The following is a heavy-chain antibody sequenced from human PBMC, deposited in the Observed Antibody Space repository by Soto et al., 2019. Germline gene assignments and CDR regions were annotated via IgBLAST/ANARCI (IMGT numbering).Heavy chain of an antibody. D-gene: IGHD6-19*01. CDR3: ARGSQWLDY. J-gene: IGHJ4*02. Sequence: PSETLSLTCAVYGGSLSGYYWSWIRQPPGKGLEWIGEINQGGSSNYNPSLKSRVTTSLDTSKNQLSLKLKSVTAADTAVYYCARGSQWLDYWGQGTLVTV. CDR2: INQGGSS. V-gene: IGHV4-34*01. CDR1: GGSLSGYY.